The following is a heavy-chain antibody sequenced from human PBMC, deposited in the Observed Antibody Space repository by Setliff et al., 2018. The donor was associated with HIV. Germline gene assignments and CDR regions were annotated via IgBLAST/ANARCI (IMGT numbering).Heavy chain of an antibody. J-gene: IGHJ3*01. Sequence: LRLSCAASGFTFRDYAMHWVRQAPGKGLEWVSGITWNSGSIGYADSVKGRFTISRDNAKNSLYLQMNSPRAEDTATYYCAKVGLYDSFGYANGLPDAFDSWGQGTMVTVSS. D-gene: IGHD3-22*01. V-gene: IGHV3-9*01. CDR1: GFTFRDYA. CDR2: ITWNSGSI. CDR3: AKVGLYDSFGYANGLPDAFDS.